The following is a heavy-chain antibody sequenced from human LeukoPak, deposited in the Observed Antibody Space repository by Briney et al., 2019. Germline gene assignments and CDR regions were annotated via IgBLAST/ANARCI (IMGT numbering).Heavy chain of an antibody. V-gene: IGHV3-48*03. D-gene: IGHD5-18*01. CDR1: GFTFSNSA. CDR3: AKSGYSYGGPIDY. Sequence: QPGGSLRLSCAASGFTFSNSAMSWVRQAPGKGLEWVSYISSSGSTIYYADSVKGRFTISRDNAKNSLYLQMNSLRAEDTAVYYCAKSGYSYGGPIDYWGQGTLVTVSS. J-gene: IGHJ4*02. CDR2: ISSSGSTI.